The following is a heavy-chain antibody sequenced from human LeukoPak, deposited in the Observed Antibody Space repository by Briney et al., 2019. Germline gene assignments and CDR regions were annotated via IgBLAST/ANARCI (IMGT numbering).Heavy chain of an antibody. J-gene: IGHJ3*02. CDR1: GGTFSSYA. Sequence: SVKVSCKASGGTFSSYAISWVRQAPGQGLEWMGGIIPIFGTANYAQKFQGRVTITTDESTSTAYMELSSLRSEDTAVYYCARETKLAGADDAFDIWGQGTMVTVSS. D-gene: IGHD6-6*01. CDR2: IIPIFGTA. CDR3: ARETKLAGADDAFDI. V-gene: IGHV1-69*05.